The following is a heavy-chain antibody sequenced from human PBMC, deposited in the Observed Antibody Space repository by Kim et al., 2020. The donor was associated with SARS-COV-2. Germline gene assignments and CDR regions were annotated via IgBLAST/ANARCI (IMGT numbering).Heavy chain of an antibody. CDR1: GLTVSRNY. Sequence: GGSLRLSCAASGLTVSRNYMSWVRQAPGKGLEWVSVICADGSTHYADSVRGRFTISRDSIKNTLYLQMNSLRADDSVVYHCARDPGYGLGTDYDGGYWGQGTLVIVSS. V-gene: IGHV3-53*01. CDR2: ICADGST. D-gene: IGHD3-10*01. CDR3: ARDPGYGLGTDYDGGY. J-gene: IGHJ4*02.